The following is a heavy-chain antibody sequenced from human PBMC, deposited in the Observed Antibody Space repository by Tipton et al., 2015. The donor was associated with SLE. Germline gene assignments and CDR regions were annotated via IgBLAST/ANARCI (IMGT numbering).Heavy chain of an antibody. CDR1: GFSFSSDW. Sequence: SLRLSCAASGFSFSSDWMSWVRQTPGKGLEWVANIKEDGSDKYYVDSVKGRFTISRDNAKNSLWLQMNSLRVEDTAVYYCATILTDYYYFYYMDVWGKGTTVTVSS. J-gene: IGHJ6*03. D-gene: IGHD2-21*01. CDR2: IKEDGSDK. CDR3: ATILTDYYYFYYMDV. V-gene: IGHV3-7*03.